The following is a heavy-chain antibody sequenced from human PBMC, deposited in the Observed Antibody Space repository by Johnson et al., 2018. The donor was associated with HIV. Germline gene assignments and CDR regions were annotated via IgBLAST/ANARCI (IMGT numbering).Heavy chain of an antibody. CDR1: GFTFSDSA. Sequence: VQLVESGGGLVQPGGSLKLACAASGFTFSDSAMHWVRQAPGKGLEWVGRIRGKANSYATAYAASVKGRFTISRDDSKNTAYLQMNSLRAEDTAVYYCVRGLDIWGQGTEVTVSS. J-gene: IGHJ3*02. CDR2: IRGKANSYAT. CDR3: VRGLDI. V-gene: IGHV3-73*01.